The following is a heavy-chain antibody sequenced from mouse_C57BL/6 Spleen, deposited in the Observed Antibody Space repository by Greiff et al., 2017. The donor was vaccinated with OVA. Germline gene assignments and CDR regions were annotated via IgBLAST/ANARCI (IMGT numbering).Heavy chain of an antibody. V-gene: IGHV2-2*01. D-gene: IGHD2-1*01. J-gene: IGHJ3*01. CDR2: IWSGGST. CDR1: GFSLTSYG. Sequence: QVHLKQSGPGLVQPSQSLSITCTVSGFSLTSYGVHWVRQSPGKGLEWLGVIWSGGSTDYNAAFISRLSISKDNATSQVFFKMNSLQADDTAIYYCARGNYEGWFAYWGQGTLVTVSA. CDR3: ARGNYEGWFAY.